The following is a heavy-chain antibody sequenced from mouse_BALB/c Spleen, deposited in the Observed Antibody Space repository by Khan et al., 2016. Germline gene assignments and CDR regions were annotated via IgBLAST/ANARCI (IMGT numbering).Heavy chain of an antibody. CDR1: GYSITSDYA. CDR3: ARNGNRYERTWCAY. CDR2: ISYSGST. Sequence: EVQLQESGPGLVKPSQSLSLTCTVTGYSITSDYAWNWIRQFPGNKLEWMGYISYSGSTSYNPSLKSRISITRDTSKNQFFLQLNSVTTEDTATYNWARNGNRYERTWCAYWGQGTLVTVSA. J-gene: IGHJ3*01. V-gene: IGHV3-2*02. D-gene: IGHD2-14*01.